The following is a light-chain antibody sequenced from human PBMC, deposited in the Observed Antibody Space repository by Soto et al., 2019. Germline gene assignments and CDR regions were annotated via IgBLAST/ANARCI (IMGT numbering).Light chain of an antibody. CDR1: QGISSY. Sequence: QLTQSPSSLSASVGDRVTITCRASQGISSYLAWLQQKPGKAPKLLIYAASTLQSGVPSRFSGSGSGTDFTLTINTLQPEDFATYYCQQLNSYPPSFDGGTKVAIK. CDR3: QQLNSYPPS. V-gene: IGKV1-9*01. J-gene: IGKJ4*01. CDR2: AAS.